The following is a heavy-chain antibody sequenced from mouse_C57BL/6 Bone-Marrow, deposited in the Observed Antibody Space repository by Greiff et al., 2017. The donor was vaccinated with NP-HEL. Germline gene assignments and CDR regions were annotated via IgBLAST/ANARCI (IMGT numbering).Heavy chain of an antibody. D-gene: IGHD6-1*01. J-gene: IGHJ4*01. CDR1: GFTFTDYY. Sequence: EVMLVESGGGLVQPGGSLSLSCAASGFTFTDYYMSWVRQPPGKALEWLGFIRNKANGYTTEYSASVKGRFTISRDNSQSILYLQMNALRAEDSATYYCARYILCLPYAMDYWGQGTSVTVSS. V-gene: IGHV7-3*01. CDR3: ARYILCLPYAMDY. CDR2: IRNKANGYTT.